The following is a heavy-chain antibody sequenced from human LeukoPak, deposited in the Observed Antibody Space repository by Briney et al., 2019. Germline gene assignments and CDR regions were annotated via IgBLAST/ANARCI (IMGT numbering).Heavy chain of an antibody. V-gene: IGHV3-33*01. Sequence: GGSLRLSCAASGFTFSSYGMLWVRQAPGKGLEWVAVIWYDGSNKYYADSVKGRFTISRDNSKNTLYLQMNSLRAEDTAVYYCARGRVIVVVPAAPYFDYWGQRTLVTVSS. CDR2: IWYDGSNK. J-gene: IGHJ4*02. CDR1: GFTFSSYG. CDR3: ARGRVIVVVPAAPYFDY. D-gene: IGHD2-2*01.